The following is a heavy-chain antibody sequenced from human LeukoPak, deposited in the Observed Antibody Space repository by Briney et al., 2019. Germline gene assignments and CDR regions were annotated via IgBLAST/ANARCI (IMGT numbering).Heavy chain of an antibody. CDR1: GFTFRDFS. Sequence: KTGGSLRLSCAASGFTFRDFSMNWVRQAPGKGLERVSSVSKSSSYIFYADSVEGRFTISRDNGKNSLYLQMKSLRAEDTAVYYCARDNGYYDVLNGYPIDYWGQGILVTVSS. J-gene: IGHJ4*02. CDR3: ARDNGYYDVLNGYPIDY. D-gene: IGHD3-9*01. CDR2: VSKSSSYI. V-gene: IGHV3-21*01.